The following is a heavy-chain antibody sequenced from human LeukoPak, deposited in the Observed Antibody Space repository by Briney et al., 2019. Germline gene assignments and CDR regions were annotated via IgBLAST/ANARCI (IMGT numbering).Heavy chain of an antibody. CDR1: GYTFTGYY. J-gene: IGHJ4*02. V-gene: IGHV1-2*02. D-gene: IGHD6-13*01. Sequence: ASVKVSCKASGYTFTGYYMHWVRQAPGQGLEWMGWISPNSGAINYAQNFQARVTMTGDTSISTAYMELSSLRSDDTAVYYCARLGGGSSWSNFDFWGQGTLVTVSS. CDR3: ARLGGGSSWSNFDF. CDR2: ISPNSGAI.